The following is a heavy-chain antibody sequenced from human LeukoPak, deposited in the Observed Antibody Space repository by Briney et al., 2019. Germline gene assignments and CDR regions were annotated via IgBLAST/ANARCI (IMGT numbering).Heavy chain of an antibody. CDR2: IYYSGNT. Sequence: SETLSLTCTVSGASISSSRYYWAWIRQPPGKGLEWIGSIYYSGNTYYNPSLKSRVTMSVDTSNNQFSLKLSSVTAADTAVYYCARLTRGHTSGWTNFDYWGQGTLVTVSS. D-gene: IGHD6-19*01. CDR3: ARLTRGHTSGWTNFDY. CDR1: GASISSSRYY. V-gene: IGHV4-39*01. J-gene: IGHJ4*02.